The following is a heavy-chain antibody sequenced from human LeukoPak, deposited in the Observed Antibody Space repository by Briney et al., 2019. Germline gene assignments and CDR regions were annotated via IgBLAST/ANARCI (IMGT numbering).Heavy chain of an antibody. CDR2: IKPDGSEK. V-gene: IGHV3-7*01. CDR1: GFTFSNYW. J-gene: IGHJ5*02. Sequence: GGSLRLSCAASGFTFSNYWMSWVRQPPGKGLEWVAHIKPDGSEKNYVDSVKGRFTLFRDDAKNSVYLQMNSLRVEDTAVYYCARDSGSGGPWGQGTRVTVSS. CDR3: ARDSGSGGP. D-gene: IGHD6-19*01.